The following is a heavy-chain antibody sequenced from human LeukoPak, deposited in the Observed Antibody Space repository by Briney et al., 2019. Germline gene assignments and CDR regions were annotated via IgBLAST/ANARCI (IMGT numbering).Heavy chain of an antibody. V-gene: IGHV3-7*01. D-gene: IGHD5-18*01. CDR1: EFPFNGYW. CDR3: ARLGRWTQLWSYGI. Sequence: GGSLRLSCAASEFPFNGYWMSWVRQAPGKGLECVANINQDGSEKYYVDSVRGRFTISRDNAKNSLYLQMNSLRAEDTAVYYCARLGRWTQLWSYGIWGRGTLVTVSS. J-gene: IGHJ4*02. CDR2: INQDGSEK.